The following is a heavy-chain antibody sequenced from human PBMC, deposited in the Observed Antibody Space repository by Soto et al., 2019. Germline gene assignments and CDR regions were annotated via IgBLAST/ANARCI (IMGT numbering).Heavy chain of an antibody. CDR2: IIPILGIA. D-gene: IGHD3-22*01. V-gene: IGHV1-69*02. CDR3: ASSYDSSGYPGSYGMDV. CDR1: GGTFSSYT. J-gene: IGHJ6*02. Sequence: ASVKVSCKASGGTFSSYTISWVRQAPGQGLEWMGRIIPILGIANYAQKFQGRVTITADKSTSTAYMELSSLRSEDTAVYYCASSYDSSGYPGSYGMDVWGQGTTVTV.